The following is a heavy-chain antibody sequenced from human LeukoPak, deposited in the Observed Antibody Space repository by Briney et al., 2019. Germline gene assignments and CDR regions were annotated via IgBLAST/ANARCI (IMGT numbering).Heavy chain of an antibody. J-gene: IGHJ4*02. Sequence: LRLSCAASGFTVSSHYMSWIRQPPGKGLEWIGYIYYSGSTYHNPSLKSRVIISVDTSKNQFSLKLNSVTAADTAVYYCARVGKYCGGDCYSVKFWGQGTLVTVSS. D-gene: IGHD2-21*01. CDR2: IYYSGST. CDR3: ARVGKYCGGDCYSVKF. V-gene: IGHV4-30-4*08. CDR1: GFTVSSHY.